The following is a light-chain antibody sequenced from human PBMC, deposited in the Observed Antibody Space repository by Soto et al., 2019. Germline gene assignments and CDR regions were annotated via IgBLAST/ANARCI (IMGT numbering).Light chain of an antibody. CDR3: QSYDSSLSGVV. CDR1: SSNIGAGYD. J-gene: IGLJ2*01. Sequence: QSVLTQPPSVSGAPGQRVTISCTGSSSNIGAGYDVHWYQQLPGTAPKLLIYGNSNRPSGVPDRFPGSKSGTSASLAITGLRAEDEADYYCQSYDSSLSGVVFGGGTKVTVL. CDR2: GNS. V-gene: IGLV1-40*01.